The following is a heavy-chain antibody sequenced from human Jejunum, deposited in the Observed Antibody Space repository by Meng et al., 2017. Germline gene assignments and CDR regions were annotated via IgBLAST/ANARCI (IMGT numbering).Heavy chain of an antibody. CDR1: GFTFSSYG. CDR2: IWHDGSKQ. Sequence: GESLKISCAASGFTFSSYGMHWVRQAPGKGLEWVAVIWHDGSKQSYANSVKGRFTITRDNSMKTVYLQMNSLGDEDTAIYYCAKDIGILQEGHPSNFFDPWGQGTQVTVSS. D-gene: IGHD3-3*01. V-gene: IGHV3-33*06. J-gene: IGHJ5*02. CDR3: AKDIGILQEGHPSNFFDP.